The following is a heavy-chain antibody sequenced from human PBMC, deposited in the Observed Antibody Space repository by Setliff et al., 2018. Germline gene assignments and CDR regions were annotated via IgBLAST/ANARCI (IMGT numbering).Heavy chain of an antibody. Sequence: RASVKVSCKASGYTLINYGISWVRQAPGQGLEWMGWIGAYTGNTNYAQKFQGRVTMTTDTSTSTAYMELRSLRSDDTAVYYCSRLVRYCTTTTCQSVPGAEVWGQGTLVTV. J-gene: IGHJ4*02. CDR3: SRLVRYCTTTTCQSVPGAEV. CDR2: IGAYTGNT. CDR1: GYTLINYG. D-gene: IGHD2-8*01. V-gene: IGHV1-18*01.